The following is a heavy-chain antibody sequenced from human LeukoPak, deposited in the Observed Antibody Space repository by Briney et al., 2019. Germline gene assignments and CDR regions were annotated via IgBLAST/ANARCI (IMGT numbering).Heavy chain of an antibody. CDR3: ARVAMNYYGSGSYYFDY. J-gene: IGHJ4*02. D-gene: IGHD3-10*01. CDR2: ISSSSSYT. Sequence: GGSLRLSCAASGFTFSDYYMSWIRQAPGKGLEWVSYISSSSSYTNYADSVKGRFTISRDNAKNSLYLQMNSLRAEDTAVYYCARVAMNYYGSGSYYFDYWGQGTLVTVSS. V-gene: IGHV3-11*06. CDR1: GFTFSDYY.